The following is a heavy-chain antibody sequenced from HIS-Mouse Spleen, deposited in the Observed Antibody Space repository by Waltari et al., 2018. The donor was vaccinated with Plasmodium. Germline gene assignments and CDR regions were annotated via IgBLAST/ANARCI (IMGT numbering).Heavy chain of an antibody. CDR1: GYTFTGYY. CDR3: ARVLGYKAAAGTFVEYFQH. CDR2: MNPNNVGN. D-gene: IGHD6-13*01. Sequence: QVQLVQSGAEVKKPGASVKVSCKASGYTFTGYYMHWVRQAPGQGLGGMGWMNPNNVGNNDAQKFQGRVTMTRDTSISTAYMELSRLRSDDTAVYYCARVLGYKAAAGTFVEYFQHWGQGTLVTVSS. V-gene: IGHV1-2*02. J-gene: IGHJ1*01.